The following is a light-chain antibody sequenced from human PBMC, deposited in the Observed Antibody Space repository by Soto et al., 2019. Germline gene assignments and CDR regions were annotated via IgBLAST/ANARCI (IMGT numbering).Light chain of an antibody. Sequence: QSALTQPASVSGSPGQSITISCTGTSSDVGGYNYVSWYQQHPGQAPKLMIYDVSHRPSGVSDRFSGSKSGNTASLTISGLQAEDEDDYYCSSYTSSSTLVFGGGTKLTVL. CDR2: DVS. V-gene: IGLV2-14*03. CDR1: SSDVGGYNY. CDR3: SSYTSSSTLV. J-gene: IGLJ2*01.